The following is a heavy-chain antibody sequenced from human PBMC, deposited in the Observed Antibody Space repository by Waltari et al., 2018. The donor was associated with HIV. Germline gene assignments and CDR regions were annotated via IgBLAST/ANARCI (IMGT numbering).Heavy chain of an antibody. Sequence: QVQLVESGGGVVQPGRSLRLSCAASGFTFSSYGMHWVRQAPGKGLEWVAVIWYDGSNKYYADSVKGRFTISRDNSKNTLYLQMNSLRAEDTAVYYCAREERFTIFGVVNLFDYWGQGTLVTVSS. D-gene: IGHD3-3*01. CDR2: IWYDGSNK. CDR1: GFTFSSYG. J-gene: IGHJ4*02. V-gene: IGHV3-33*01. CDR3: AREERFTIFGVVNLFDY.